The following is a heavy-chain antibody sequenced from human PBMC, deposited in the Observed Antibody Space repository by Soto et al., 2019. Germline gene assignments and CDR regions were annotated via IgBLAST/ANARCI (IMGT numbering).Heavy chain of an antibody. CDR1: GFTFSSYA. CDR2: ISSNGGST. V-gene: IGHV3-64D*08. Sequence: GGSLRLSCSASGFTFSSYAMHWVRQAPGKGLEYVSAISSNGGSTYYADSVKGRFTISRDNSKNTLYLQMSSLRAEDTDVYYCVKKGYYGSGSYYTGTKLHGMDVWGQGTTVTVSS. D-gene: IGHD3-10*01. CDR3: VKKGYYGSGSYYTGTKLHGMDV. J-gene: IGHJ6*02.